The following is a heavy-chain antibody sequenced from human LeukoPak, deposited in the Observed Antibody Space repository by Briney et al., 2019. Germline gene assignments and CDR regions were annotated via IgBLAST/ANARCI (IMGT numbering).Heavy chain of an antibody. J-gene: IGHJ3*02. CDR1: GGSISSYY. D-gene: IGHD6-19*01. CDR3: AGSPLNDAFDI. CDR2: IYYSGST. Sequence: PSETQSLTCTVSGGSISSYYWSWIRQPPGKGLEWIGYIYYSGSTNYNPSLKSRVTISVDTSKNQFSLKLSSVTAADTAVYYCAGSPLNDAFDIWGQGTMVTVSS. V-gene: IGHV4-59*01.